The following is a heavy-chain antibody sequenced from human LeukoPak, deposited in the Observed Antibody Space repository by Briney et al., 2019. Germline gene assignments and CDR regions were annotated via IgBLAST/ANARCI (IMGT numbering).Heavy chain of an antibody. CDR1: GGSFSGYY. CDR2: INHSGST. J-gene: IGHJ6*02. CDR3: ARGRTLGDYDIYYYGMDV. Sequence: SETLSLTCAVYGGSFSGYYWSWIRQPPGKGLERIGEINHSGSTNYNPSLKSRVTISVDTSKNQFSLNLSSVTAADTAVYYCARGRTLGDYDIYYYGMDVWGQGTTVTVSS. V-gene: IGHV4-34*01. D-gene: IGHD4-17*01.